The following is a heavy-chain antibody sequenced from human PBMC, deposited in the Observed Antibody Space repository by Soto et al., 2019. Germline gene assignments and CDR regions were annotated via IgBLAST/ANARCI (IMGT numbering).Heavy chain of an antibody. D-gene: IGHD2-21*02. CDR3: ARGAPDCGGDCYSGNYYYGMDV. V-gene: IGHV1-3*01. CDR2: INAGNGNT. CDR1: GYTFTSYA. Sequence: ASVKVSCKASGYTFTSYAMHWVRQAPGQRLEWMGWINAGNGNTKYSQKFQGRVTITRDTSASTAYMELSSLRSEDTAVYYCARGAPDCGGDCYSGNYYYGMDVWGQGTTVTVSS. J-gene: IGHJ6*02.